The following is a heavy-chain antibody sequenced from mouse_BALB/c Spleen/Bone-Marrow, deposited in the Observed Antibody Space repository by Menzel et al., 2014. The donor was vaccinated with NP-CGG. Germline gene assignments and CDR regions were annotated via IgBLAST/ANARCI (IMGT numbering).Heavy chain of an antibody. CDR3: ARGLLQYYYAMDY. CDR2: IDPANGNT. D-gene: IGHD2-3*01. Sequence: EVQLQQSGAELVKPGASVKLSCTASGFNIKDTYMHWVKQRPEQGLEWIGRIDPANGNTKYDPKFQGKATITADTSSNTAYLQLSSLRSEDTAVYYCARGLLQYYYAMDYWGQGTSVTVSS. V-gene: IGHV14-3*02. J-gene: IGHJ4*01. CDR1: GFNIKDTY.